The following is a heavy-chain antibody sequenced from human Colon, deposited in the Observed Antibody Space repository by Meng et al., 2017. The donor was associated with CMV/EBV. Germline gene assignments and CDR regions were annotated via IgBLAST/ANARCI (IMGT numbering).Heavy chain of an antibody. CDR1: GFLVDSNF. J-gene: IGHJ4*02. D-gene: IGHD3/OR15-3a*01. Sequence: GESLKISCAASGFLVDSNFMNWVRQAPGKGLEWVSVLYSGGSVFYADAVKGRFTISRDTSNNTLHLQMNSLRAEDTAVYYCARVFDYWTGYYWGWGQGTLVTVSS. V-gene: IGHV3-53*01. CDR3: ARVFDYWTGYYWG. CDR2: LYSGGSV.